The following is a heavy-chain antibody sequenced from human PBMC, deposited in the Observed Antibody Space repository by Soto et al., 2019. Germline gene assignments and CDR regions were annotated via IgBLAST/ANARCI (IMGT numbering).Heavy chain of an antibody. J-gene: IGHJ4*02. Sequence: LSLTCTVSGGSISSGGYYWSWIRQHPRKGLEWIGYIYYSGSTYYNPSLKSRVTISVDTSKNQFSLKLSSVTAADTAVYYCAREAIVVVPAAISHHYYFDYWGQGTLVTVSS. CDR2: IYYSGST. D-gene: IGHD2-2*02. CDR3: AREAIVVVPAAISHHYYFDY. V-gene: IGHV4-31*03. CDR1: GGSISSGGYY.